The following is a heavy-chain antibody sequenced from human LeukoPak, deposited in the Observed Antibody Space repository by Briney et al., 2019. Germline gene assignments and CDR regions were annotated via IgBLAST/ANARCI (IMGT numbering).Heavy chain of an antibody. D-gene: IGHD3-22*01. CDR3: ASSRYYDSSGYYPDDY. V-gene: IGHV1-69*05. CDR2: IIPIFGTA. Sequence: GASVKVSCKASGGTFSSYAISWVRQAPGQGLEWMGRIIPIFGTANYAQKFQGRVTITTDESTGTAYMELSSLRSEDTAVYYCASSRYYDSSGYYPDDYWGQGTLVTVSS. CDR1: GGTFSSYA. J-gene: IGHJ4*02.